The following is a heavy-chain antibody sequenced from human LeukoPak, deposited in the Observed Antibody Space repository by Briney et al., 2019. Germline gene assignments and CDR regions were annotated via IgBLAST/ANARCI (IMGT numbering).Heavy chain of an antibody. D-gene: IGHD3-9*01. V-gene: IGHV1-2*02. CDR3: ARVYYDILTGSDYYYYYYMDV. CDR1: GYTFTDYY. Sequence: GASVKVSCKASGYTFTDYYINWVRQAPGQGLEWMGWINPNSGGTNYAQKFQGRVTMTRDTSISTAYMELSSLRSEDTAVYYCARVYYDILTGSDYYYYYYMDVWGKGTTVTISS. CDR2: INPNSGGT. J-gene: IGHJ6*03.